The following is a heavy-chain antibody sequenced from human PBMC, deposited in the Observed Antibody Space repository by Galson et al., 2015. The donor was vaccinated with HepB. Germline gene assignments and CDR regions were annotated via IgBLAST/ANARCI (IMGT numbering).Heavy chain of an antibody. V-gene: IGHV1-8*01. CDR2: MNPNSGNT. Sequence: SVKVSCKASGFTLTSYDINWVRQATGQGLEWLGWMNPNSGNTGYAQKFQGRVTMTRNTSITTAYMELTRLRSEDTAAYYCSRGPAGYDSSGYFDYWGQGTPVTVSS. CDR3: SRGPAGYDSSGYFDY. CDR1: GFTLTSYD. D-gene: IGHD3-22*01. J-gene: IGHJ4*02.